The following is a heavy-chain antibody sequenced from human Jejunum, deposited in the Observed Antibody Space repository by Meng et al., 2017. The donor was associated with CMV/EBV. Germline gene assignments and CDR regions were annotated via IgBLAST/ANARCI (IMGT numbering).Heavy chain of an antibody. CDR1: FTFSNDG. J-gene: IGHJ4*02. CDR2: ISPSSRAI. V-gene: IGHV3-21*01. CDR3: TRGIIIVPNAYYFDS. Sequence: FTFSNDGMHWVRQAPGKGLEWVASISPSSRAIYYTNSKKCRFTISRDNTNNTLYLQMNSLGAGDTGVYFCTRGIIIVPNAYYFDSWGQGTLVTVSS. D-gene: IGHD2/OR15-2a*01.